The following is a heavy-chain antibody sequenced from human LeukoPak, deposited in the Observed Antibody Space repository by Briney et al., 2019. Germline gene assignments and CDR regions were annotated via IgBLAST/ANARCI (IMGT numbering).Heavy chain of an antibody. D-gene: IGHD5-18*01. CDR2: IYYSGST. CDR3: ARYTAMVTTFDY. CDR1: GGSISSYY. Sequence: SSETLSLTCTVSGGSISSYYWSWIRQPPGKGLEWIGYIYYSGSTNYNPSLKSRVTISVDTSKNQFSLKLSSVTAADTAVHYCARYTAMVTTFDYWGQGTLVTVSS. V-gene: IGHV4-59*08. J-gene: IGHJ4*02.